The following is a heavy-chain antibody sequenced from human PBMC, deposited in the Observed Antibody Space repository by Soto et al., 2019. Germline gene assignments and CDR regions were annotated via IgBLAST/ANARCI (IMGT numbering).Heavy chain of an antibody. V-gene: IGHV3-48*02. CDR1: GFTFSSYS. D-gene: IGHD3-22*01. Sequence: ESGGGLVQPGGSLRLSCAASGFTFSSYSMNWVRQAPGKGLEWVSYISSSSSTIYYADSVKGRFTISRDNAKNSLYLQMNSLRDEDTAVYYCASTYYYDSSGYSTFDYWGQGTLVTVSS. J-gene: IGHJ4*02. CDR3: ASTYYYDSSGYSTFDY. CDR2: ISSSSSTI.